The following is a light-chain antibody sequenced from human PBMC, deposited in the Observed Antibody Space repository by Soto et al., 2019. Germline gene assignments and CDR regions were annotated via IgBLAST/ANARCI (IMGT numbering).Light chain of an antibody. V-gene: IGKV1-39*01. J-gene: IGKJ5*01. CDR1: QSISTY. Sequence: DIQLTQSPSPLSASVGDRVAITCLASQSISTYLNWYQQKPGKAPKVLIYAASNLQSGVPPRFSGSGSGTDFTRTISSLQPEDVATYFCQQSYRTPITFGQGTRLEIK. CDR3: QQSYRTPIT. CDR2: AAS.